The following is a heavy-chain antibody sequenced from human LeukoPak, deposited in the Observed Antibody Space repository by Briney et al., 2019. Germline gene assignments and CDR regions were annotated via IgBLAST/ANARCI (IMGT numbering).Heavy chain of an antibody. D-gene: IGHD2-15*01. J-gene: IGHJ6*02. CDR2: ISSSGSTI. CDR1: GFTFSDYY. Sequence: GGSLRLSCAASGFTFSDYYMSWIRQAPGKGLEWVSYISSSGSTIYYADSVKGRFTISRDNAKNSLYLQMNSLRAEDTAVYYCARAGWPGRRNYYYGMDVWGQGTTVTVSS. CDR3: ARAGWPGRRNYYYGMDV. V-gene: IGHV3-11*01.